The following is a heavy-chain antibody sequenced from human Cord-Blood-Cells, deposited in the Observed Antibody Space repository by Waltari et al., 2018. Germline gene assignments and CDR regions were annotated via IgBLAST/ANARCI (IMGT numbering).Heavy chain of an antibody. CDR1: GGSISSSSYY. J-gene: IGHJ3*02. D-gene: IGHD3-10*01. CDR2: IYYRECT. V-gene: IGHV4-39*01. Sequence: QLQLQESGPGLVKPSETLSLTCTVSGGSISSSSYYWGWIRQPPGKGLEWFGSIYYRECTYYNPSLKSRVTISVDTSKNQFSLKLSSVTAADTAVYYCARQLWFGELLFDAFDIWGQGTMVTVSS. CDR3: ARQLWFGELLFDAFDI.